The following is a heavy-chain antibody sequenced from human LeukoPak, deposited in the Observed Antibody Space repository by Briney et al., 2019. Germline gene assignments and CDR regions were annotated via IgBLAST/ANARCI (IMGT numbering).Heavy chain of an antibody. Sequence: PGGSLTLSCAASGFAFSSYGMHWVRQAPGKGMEWVADIWYDGSNKYYAEPANSRFTISRDNSKNTLYLQMNSLRAEDTAVYYCARDQIVQEVIYDFVIWGQGTLVTVSS. J-gene: IGHJ4*02. CDR2: IWYDGSNK. D-gene: IGHD2/OR15-2a*01. CDR1: GFAFSSYG. V-gene: IGHV3-33*01. CDR3: ARDQIVQEVIYDFVI.